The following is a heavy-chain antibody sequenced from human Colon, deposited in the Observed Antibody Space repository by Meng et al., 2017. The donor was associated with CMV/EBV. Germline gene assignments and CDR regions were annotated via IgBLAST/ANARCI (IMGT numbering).Heavy chain of an antibody. CDR2: ITNRGGTI. CDR3: ARDSLKSSPFGDFDC. D-gene: IGHD3-10*01. J-gene: IGHJ4*02. V-gene: IGHV3-48*04. Sequence: GESLKISCAASGFTFSSYSMNWVRQAPGKGLEWVAYITNRGGTIYYADSVKGRFTISRDNAKNSLFLQMNSLRAEDTAVYYCARDSLKSSPFGDFDCWGQGTPVTVSS. CDR1: GFTFSSYS.